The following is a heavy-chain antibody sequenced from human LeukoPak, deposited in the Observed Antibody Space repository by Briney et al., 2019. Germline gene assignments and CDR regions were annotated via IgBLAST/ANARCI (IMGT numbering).Heavy chain of an antibody. D-gene: IGHD6-13*01. J-gene: IGHJ4*02. CDR2: IYYSGST. CDR1: GGSISSSNYC. CDR3: ARVGVYSSSWGGGHYFDY. V-gene: IGHV4-39*07. Sequence: SETLSLTCTVSGGSISSSNYCWGWIRQPPGKGLEWIGSIYYSGSTYYNPSLKSRVTISVDTSKNQFSLKLSSVTAADTAVYYCARVGVYSSSWGGGHYFDYWGQGTPVTVSS.